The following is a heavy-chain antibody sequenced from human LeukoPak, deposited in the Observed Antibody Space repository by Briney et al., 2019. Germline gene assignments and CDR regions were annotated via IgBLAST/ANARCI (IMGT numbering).Heavy chain of an antibody. CDR2: ISGSGGST. V-gene: IGHV3-23*01. Sequence: GGSLRLSCAASGFTFSSYAMSWVRQAPGKGLEWVSAISGSGGSTYYADSVKGRFTISRDNTKNTLYLQMNSLRAEDTAVYYCAKAHPGGITQCPVDYWGQGTLVTVSS. CDR1: GFTFSSYA. D-gene: IGHD3-10*01. J-gene: IGHJ4*02. CDR3: AKAHPGGITQCPVDY.